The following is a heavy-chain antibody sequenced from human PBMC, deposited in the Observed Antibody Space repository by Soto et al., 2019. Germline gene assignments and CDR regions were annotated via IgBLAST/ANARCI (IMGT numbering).Heavy chain of an antibody. D-gene: IGHD6-19*01. V-gene: IGHV4-4*02. CDR3: ARASIAVASGHAFDI. Sequence: QVQLQESGPGLVKPSGTLSLTCAVSGGSISSSNWWSWVRQPPGKGLEWIGEIYHSGSTNYNPSLRSLGTISVDKSKNQFSLKLSSVTAADTAVYYCARASIAVASGHAFDIWGQGTMVTVSS. CDR2: IYHSGST. CDR1: GGSISSSNW. J-gene: IGHJ3*02.